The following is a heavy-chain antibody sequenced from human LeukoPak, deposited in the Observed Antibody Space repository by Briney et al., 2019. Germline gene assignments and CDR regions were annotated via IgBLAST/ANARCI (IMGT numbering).Heavy chain of an antibody. CDR2: ISSSSSTI. J-gene: IGHJ4*02. CDR1: GFTFSSYS. V-gene: IGHV3-48*04. CDR3: AKHRGTIFGVVRAPFDY. Sequence: GGSLRLSCAASGFTFSSYSMNWVRQAPGKGLEWVSYISSSSSTIYYADSVKGRFTISRDNAKNSLYLQMNSLRAEDTAVYYCAKHRGTIFGVVRAPFDYWGQGTLVTVSS. D-gene: IGHD3-3*01.